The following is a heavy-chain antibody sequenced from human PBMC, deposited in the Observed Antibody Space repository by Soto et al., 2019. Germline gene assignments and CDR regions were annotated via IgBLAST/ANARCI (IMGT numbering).Heavy chain of an antibody. CDR3: DRVVTPMAIDY. V-gene: IGHV1-8*01. Sequence: ASVKVSCKASGSTFTNNNITWVRQATGQGLEWMGWMNTKSGNTGHAQKFQGRVTLTRNTSIHTAYMELSSLRSEDTAVYYCDRVVTPMAIDYWGQGTLVPVSS. J-gene: IGHJ4*02. D-gene: IGHD5-18*01. CDR1: GSTFTNNN. CDR2: MNTKSGNT.